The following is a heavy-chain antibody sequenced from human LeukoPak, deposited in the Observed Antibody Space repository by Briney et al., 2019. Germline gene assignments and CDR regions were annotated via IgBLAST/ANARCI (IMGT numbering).Heavy chain of an antibody. D-gene: IGHD4-17*01. Sequence: SETLSLTCAVSGGSISSGSYYWSWIRQPAGKGLEWIGRIYTSGSTNYNPSLKSRVTISVDTSKNQFSLKLSSVTAADTAVYYCARQSVGEDDYGDYVPRFDPWGQGTLVTVSS. J-gene: IGHJ5*02. CDR3: ARQSVGEDDYGDYVPRFDP. V-gene: IGHV4-61*02. CDR2: IYTSGST. CDR1: GGSISSGSYY.